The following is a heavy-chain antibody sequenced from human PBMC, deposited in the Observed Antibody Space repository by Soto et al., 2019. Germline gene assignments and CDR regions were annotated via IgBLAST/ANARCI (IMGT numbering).Heavy chain of an antibody. J-gene: IGHJ4*02. Sequence: QVQLQQWGAGLVKPSETLTLHCAVYGGSFSGYYWTWIRQPPGTGLEWIGEINHSGSTNYNPSLKSRVTISVDTSKNQFSLQLTSVTAADTAVYYCARDKITGLFDYWGQGTLVTVSS. CDR3: ARDKITGLFDY. D-gene: IGHD2-8*02. CDR2: INHSGST. CDR1: GGSFSGYY. V-gene: IGHV4-34*01.